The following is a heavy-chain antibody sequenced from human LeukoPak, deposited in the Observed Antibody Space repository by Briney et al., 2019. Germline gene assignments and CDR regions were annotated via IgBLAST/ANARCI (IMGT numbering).Heavy chain of an antibody. J-gene: IGHJ2*01. CDR1: GFTFSSYG. D-gene: IGHD1-1*01. Sequence: GRSLRLSCAASGFTFSSYGMHWVRQAPGKGLEWVAFIRYDGSNKYYADSVKGRFTISRDNSKNTLYLQMNSLRAEDTAVYYCAGSDTTGYTPREWDYWYFDLWGRGTLVTVSS. V-gene: IGHV3-30*02. CDR3: AGSDTTGYTPREWDYWYFDL. CDR2: IRYDGSNK.